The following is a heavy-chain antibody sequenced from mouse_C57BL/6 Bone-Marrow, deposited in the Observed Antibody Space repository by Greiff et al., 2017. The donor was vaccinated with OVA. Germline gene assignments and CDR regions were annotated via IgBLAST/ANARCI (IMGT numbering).Heavy chain of an antibody. Sequence: QVQLQQPGAELVKPGASVKLSCKASGYTFTSYWMQWVKQRPGQGLEWIGEIDPSDSYTNYNQKFKGKATLTVDTSSSTAYMQLSRLTSEDSAVYYCARSYLGYWGQGTTLTVSS. CDR1: GYTFTSYW. V-gene: IGHV1-50*01. CDR2: IDPSDSYT. CDR3: ARSYLGY. J-gene: IGHJ2*01.